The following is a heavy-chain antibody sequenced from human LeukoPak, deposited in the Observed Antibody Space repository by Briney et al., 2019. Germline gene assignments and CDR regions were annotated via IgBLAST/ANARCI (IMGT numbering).Heavy chain of an antibody. J-gene: IGHJ4*02. CDR2: IRFDGSNK. CDR3: AKASGSYRLFDY. V-gene: IGHV3-30*02. D-gene: IGHD1-26*01. CDR1: GFTFSNYG. Sequence: GGSLRLSCAASGFTFSNYGVHWVRQAPGKGLEWVSFIRFDGSNKYYADSVKGRFTISRDNSKNTLYLQMNSLRAEDTAVYYCAKASGSYRLFDYWGQGTLVTVSS.